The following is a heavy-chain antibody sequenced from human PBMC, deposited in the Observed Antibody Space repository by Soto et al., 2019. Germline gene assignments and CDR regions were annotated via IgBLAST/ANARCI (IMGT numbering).Heavy chain of an antibody. CDR1: GGSISSYY. J-gene: IGHJ4*02. CDR3: ARAWGRVFDY. D-gene: IGHD3-16*01. V-gene: IGHV4-59*01. CDR2: IYYSGST. Sequence: QVQLQESGPGLVKPSESLSLTSTVYGGSISSYYWSWIRQPPGKGLEWIGYIYYSGSTNYNPSLKSRVTISLDTSKNQFSLKVRSVTAADTAVYYCARAWGRVFDYWGQGTLVTVSS.